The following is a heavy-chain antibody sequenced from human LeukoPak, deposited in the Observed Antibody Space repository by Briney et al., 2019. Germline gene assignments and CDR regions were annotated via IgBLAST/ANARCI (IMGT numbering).Heavy chain of an antibody. CDR1: GFTFSTYA. CDR2: VRGSGTDT. Sequence: QIGGSLTLPCAASGFTFSTYAMSWVRQAPGKGLEWVSAVRGSGTDTYYADSVKGRFTISRDNSKNTLYLQMNSLRAEDTAIYYCAKTSRGNSGYDSPFHYWGQGTLVTVSS. CDR3: AKTSRGNSGYDSPFHY. D-gene: IGHD5-12*01. V-gene: IGHV3-23*01. J-gene: IGHJ4*02.